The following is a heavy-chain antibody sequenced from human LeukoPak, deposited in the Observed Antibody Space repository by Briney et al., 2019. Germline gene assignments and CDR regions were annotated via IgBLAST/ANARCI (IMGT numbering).Heavy chain of an antibody. J-gene: IGHJ3*02. V-gene: IGHV3-48*03. CDR1: GFTFSSYE. D-gene: IGHD5-18*01. CDR2: ISSSGSTI. Sequence: TGGSLRLSCAASGFTFSSYEMNWVRQAPGKGLESISYISSSGSTIYYADSVKGRFTISRDNAKNSLYLQMNSLRAEDTAVYYCARGINSSSAFDIWGQGTMVIVSS. CDR3: ARGINSSSAFDI.